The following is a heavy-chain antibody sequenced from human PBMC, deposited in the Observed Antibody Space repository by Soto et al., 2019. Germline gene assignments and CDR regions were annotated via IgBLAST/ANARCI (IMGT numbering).Heavy chain of an antibody. Sequence: EVQLVESGGGLVQPGGSLGLSCAASGFTFNSYSMNWVRQAPGKGPEWVSYISRDSANIYYADSVKGRFTISRDNAKNSLSLQMNTLRDEDTAVYYCASSPHTAVAGTVFDYWGQGTQVTVSS. CDR1: GFTFNSYS. CDR2: ISRDSANI. J-gene: IGHJ4*02. CDR3: ASSPHTAVAGTVFDY. D-gene: IGHD6-19*01. V-gene: IGHV3-48*02.